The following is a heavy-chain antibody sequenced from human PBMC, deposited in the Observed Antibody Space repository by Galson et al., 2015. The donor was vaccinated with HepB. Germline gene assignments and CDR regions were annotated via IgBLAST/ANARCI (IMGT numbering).Heavy chain of an antibody. D-gene: IGHD2-21*01. Sequence: SLRLSCAAPGFTFDDYAMHWVRQAPGKGLEWVSGISWNSGSIGYADSVKGRFTISRDNAKNSLYLQMNSLRAEDTALYYCAKDLAGIPGGKGAFDIWGQGTMVTVSS. CDR2: ISWNSGSI. V-gene: IGHV3-9*01. J-gene: IGHJ3*02. CDR1: GFTFDDYA. CDR3: AKDLAGIPGGKGAFDI.